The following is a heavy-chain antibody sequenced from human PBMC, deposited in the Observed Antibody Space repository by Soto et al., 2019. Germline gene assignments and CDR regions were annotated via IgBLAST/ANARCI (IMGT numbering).Heavy chain of an antibody. V-gene: IGHV3-23*01. CDR3: AKDRQYPRDYVHY. CDR2: ISPNGQGI. D-gene: IGHD4-4*01. CDR1: GLTVTRNC. Sequence: GSLTRSCGGSGLTVTRNCLISALQAPGKGLEWVSAISPNGQGIWYADSVKGRVTSARDMSRNTVFLQMDSLRAEDTAVYYCAKDRQYPRDYVHYWGQGTLVTVSS. J-gene: IGHJ4*02.